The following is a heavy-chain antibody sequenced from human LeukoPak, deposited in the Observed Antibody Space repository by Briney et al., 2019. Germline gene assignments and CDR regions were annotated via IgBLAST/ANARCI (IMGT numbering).Heavy chain of an antibody. D-gene: IGHD3-3*01. CDR3: ARDDFWSGFGTFDI. J-gene: IGHJ3*02. Sequence: GGSLRLSCAASGFTFSSYAMHWVRQAPGKGLEWVAVISYDGSNKYYADSVKGRFTISRDNPKNTLYLQMNSLRAEDTAVYYCARDDFWSGFGTFDIWGQGTMVTVSS. CDR1: GFTFSSYA. CDR2: ISYDGSNK. V-gene: IGHV3-30*01.